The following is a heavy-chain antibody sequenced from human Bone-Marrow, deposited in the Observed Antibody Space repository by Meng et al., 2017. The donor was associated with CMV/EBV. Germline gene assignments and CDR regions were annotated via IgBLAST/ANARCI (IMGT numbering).Heavy chain of an antibody. CDR2: ISSNSDTI. J-gene: IGHJ4*02. Sequence: GESLKISCAASGFTFSSYEMNWVRQAPGKGLEWVSYISSNSDTIYYADSVRGRFTISRDNAKNSLYLQMSSLRAEDTAVYFCASNLPAADYWGQGTLVTVSS. CDR1: GFTFSSYE. D-gene: IGHD2-2*01. CDR3: ASNLPAADY. V-gene: IGHV3-48*03.